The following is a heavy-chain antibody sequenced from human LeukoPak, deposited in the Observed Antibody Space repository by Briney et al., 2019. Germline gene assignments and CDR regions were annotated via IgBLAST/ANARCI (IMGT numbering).Heavy chain of an antibody. CDR1: GGSISSYY. J-gene: IGHJ4*02. Sequence: PSETLSLTCAVSGGSISSYYCSWIRQPPGKGLEWIGYIHYSGSTNYNPSLKSRVTISVDTSKDQFSLKLSSVTAADTAVYYCARQPNDSRYMIVDYWGQGTLVTVSS. CDR2: IHYSGST. D-gene: IGHD3-22*01. V-gene: IGHV4-59*08. CDR3: ARQPNDSRYMIVDY.